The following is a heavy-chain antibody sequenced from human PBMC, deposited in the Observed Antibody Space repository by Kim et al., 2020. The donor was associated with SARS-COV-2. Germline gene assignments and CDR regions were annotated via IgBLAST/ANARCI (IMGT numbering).Heavy chain of an antibody. D-gene: IGHD5-18*01. V-gene: IGHV3-30*02. CDR3: AKVSYSYGYEASSDY. J-gene: IGHJ4*02. Sequence: DSVKGLFTISRDNSKKTLYLQMNSLRAEDTAVYYCAKVSYSYGYEASSDYWGQGTLVTVSS.